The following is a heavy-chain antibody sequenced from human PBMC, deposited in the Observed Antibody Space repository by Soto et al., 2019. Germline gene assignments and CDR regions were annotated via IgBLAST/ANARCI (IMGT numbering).Heavy chain of an antibody. CDR1: RFIFSDYA. D-gene: IGHD1-26*01. CDR3: AKDAVSYNGKWDWFDS. J-gene: IGHJ5*01. Sequence: DVQLLQSGGGLGQPGGSLTLSCAASRFIFSDYAMNWVRQAPGKGLGWVSSIGGSNTDRYYADSVKGRFIISRDNSKNTMYLQMNSLRDDDTAVYYCAKDAVSYNGKWDWFDSWGQGTLVTVSS. V-gene: IGHV3-23*01. CDR2: IGGSNTDR.